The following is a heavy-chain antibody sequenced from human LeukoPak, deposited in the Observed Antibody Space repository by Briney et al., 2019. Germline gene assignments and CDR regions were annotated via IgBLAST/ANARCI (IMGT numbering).Heavy chain of an antibody. V-gene: IGHV1-8*01. J-gene: IGHJ4*02. CDR1: GYSFTSYD. CDR3: ARGSPYYYDSSGYTPSDY. Sequence: ASVKVSCKASGYSFTSYDINRVRQATGQGLERMGWMKPNSGNTGYAQKFQGRVTMTRNTSVSTAYRELSSLRSEDTAVHYCARGSPYYYDSSGYTPSDYWGQGTLVTVSS. CDR2: MKPNSGNT. D-gene: IGHD3-22*01.